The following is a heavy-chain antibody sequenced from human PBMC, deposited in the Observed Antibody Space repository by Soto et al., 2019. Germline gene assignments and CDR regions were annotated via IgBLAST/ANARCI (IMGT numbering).Heavy chain of an antibody. J-gene: IGHJ4*02. CDR3: ARSGGEGYNYDACAFDY. CDR2: IIPILGIA. CDR1: GGTFSSYT. V-gene: IGHV1-69*02. Sequence: QVQLVQSGAEVKKPGSSVKVSCKASGGTFSSYTISWVRQAPGQGLEWMGRIIPILGIANYAQKFQGRVPMTSDKSTSTADMELSSLRSEDTAVYYHARSGGEGYNYDACAFDYWGQGTLVTVSS. D-gene: IGHD3-22*01.